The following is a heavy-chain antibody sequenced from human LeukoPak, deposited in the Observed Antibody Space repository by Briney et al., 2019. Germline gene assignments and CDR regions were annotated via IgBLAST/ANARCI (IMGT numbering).Heavy chain of an antibody. V-gene: IGHV3-74*01. CDR2: INSDGSST. D-gene: IGHD2-15*01. CDR1: GFTFSSYW. CDR3: ARVSVATYYYYGMDV. Sequence: PGGSLRLSCAASGFTFSSYWTHWVRQAPGKGLVWVSRINSDGSSTSYADSVKGRFTISRDNAKNTLYLQMNSLRAEDTAVYYCARVSVATYYYYGMDVWGQGTTVTVSS. J-gene: IGHJ6*02.